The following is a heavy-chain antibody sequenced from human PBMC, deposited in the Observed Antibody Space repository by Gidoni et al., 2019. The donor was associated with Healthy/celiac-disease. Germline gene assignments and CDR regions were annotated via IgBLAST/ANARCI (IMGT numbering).Heavy chain of an antibody. CDR1: GCTFSSYS. CDR2: ISSSSSYI. V-gene: IGHV3-21*01. CDR3: ARGGNSSSWPYYYYYGMDV. J-gene: IGHJ6*02. D-gene: IGHD6-13*01. Sequence: EVQLVESGGGLVKPGGSLRLSCAASGCTFSSYSMNWVRQAPGKGLDWVSSISSSSSYIYYADSVKGRFTISRDNAKNSLYLQMNSLRAEDTAVYYCARGGNSSSWPYYYYYGMDVWGQGTTVTVSS.